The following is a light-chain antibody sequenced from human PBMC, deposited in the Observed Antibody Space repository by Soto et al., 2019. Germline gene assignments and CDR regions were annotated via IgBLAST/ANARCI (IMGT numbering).Light chain of an antibody. CDR3: QQYNNFWT. CDR2: DAS. CDR1: QSISSW. V-gene: IGKV1-5*01. Sequence: DIQMTQSPSALSASVGDRVTITCRASQSISSWLAWYPQKPGKAPRLLIYDASYLERGVPSRFSGSGSGTELTLTISDLQPDDLATYYCQQYNNFWTFGPGTKVEI. J-gene: IGKJ1*01.